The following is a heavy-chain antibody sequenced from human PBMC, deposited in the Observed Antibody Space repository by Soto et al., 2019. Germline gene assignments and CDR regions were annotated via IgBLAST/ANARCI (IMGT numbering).Heavy chain of an antibody. CDR1: GFTFSSFG. J-gene: IGHJ4*02. V-gene: IGHV3-23*01. Sequence: EDPLLDSGGDVAQPGGSLRLSCTASGFTFSSFGMAWVRQAPWQGQAWVSASSRSGDSSYYADSVQGRFTISRDNPKTALYLQVESLRAEDTGFYFCAKVGIGSFSHMHHFEHWCPGTQVTVSS. CDR3: AKVGIGSFSHMHHFEH. D-gene: IGHD2-2*03. CDR2: SSRSGDSS.